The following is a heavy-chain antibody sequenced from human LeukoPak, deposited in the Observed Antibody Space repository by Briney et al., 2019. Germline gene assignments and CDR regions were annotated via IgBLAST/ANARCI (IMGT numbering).Heavy chain of an antibody. CDR2: ITTSDGNT. V-gene: IGHV3-23*01. D-gene: IGHD7-27*01. J-gene: IGHJ4*02. Sequence: RGSLRLSCAASGFTFSSYTMSWVRQAPGKGLEWVSTITTSDGNTYYADSVKGRFTVSRDNSKNTLYLQMNSLRAEDTAVYYCAKDGGLWVSAHWGDSWGRGTLVTVSS. CDR3: AKDGGLWVSAHWGDS. CDR1: GFTFSSYT.